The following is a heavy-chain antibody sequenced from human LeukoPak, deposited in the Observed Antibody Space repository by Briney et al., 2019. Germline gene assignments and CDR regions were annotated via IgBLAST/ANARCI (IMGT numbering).Heavy chain of an antibody. Sequence: SETLSLTCTVSGGSISSHYWSWIRQPPGKGLEWIGYIYYSGSTNYNPSLKSRVTISVDTSKNQFSLKLSSVTAADTAVYYCARAGGQLELSGAFDIWGQGTMVTVSS. CDR2: IYYSGST. CDR1: GGSISSHY. D-gene: IGHD1-7*01. V-gene: IGHV4-59*11. J-gene: IGHJ3*02. CDR3: ARAGGQLELSGAFDI.